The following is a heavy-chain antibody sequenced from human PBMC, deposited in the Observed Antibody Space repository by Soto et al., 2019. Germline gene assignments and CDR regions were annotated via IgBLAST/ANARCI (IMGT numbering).Heavy chain of an antibody. J-gene: IGHJ6*02. V-gene: IGHV4-59*01. CDR3: ARGAVAGYYYYYCGMDV. CDR2: IYYSGST. D-gene: IGHD6-19*01. Sequence: SETLSLTCTVSGGSISSYYWSWIRQPPGKGLEWIGYIYYSGSTNYNPSLKSRVTISVDTSKNQFSLKLSSVTAADTAVYYCARGAVAGYYYYYCGMDVWGQGTTVTVSS. CDR1: GGSISSYY.